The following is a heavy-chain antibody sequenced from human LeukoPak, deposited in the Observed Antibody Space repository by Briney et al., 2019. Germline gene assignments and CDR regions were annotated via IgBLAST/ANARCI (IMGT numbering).Heavy chain of an antibody. CDR1: GFTFSSYA. J-gene: IGHJ4*02. Sequence: GESLRLSSPASGFTFSSYAMGWVSQAQGDGLEWVSAISGSGGSTYYADSVKGRFTISRDNSKNTLYLQMNSLRAEDTAVYYCAKHHGTYYFDYWGQGTLVSVSS. CDR2: ISGSGGST. D-gene: IGHD1-26*01. CDR3: AKHHGTYYFDY. V-gene: IGHV3-23*01.